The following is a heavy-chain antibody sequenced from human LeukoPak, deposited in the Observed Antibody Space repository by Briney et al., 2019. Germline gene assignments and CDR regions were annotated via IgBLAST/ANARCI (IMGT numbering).Heavy chain of an antibody. V-gene: IGHV1-46*01. CDR1: GYTFTSFY. J-gene: IGHJ3*02. Sequence: ASVKVSCKASGYTFTSFYMHWVRQAPGQGLEWMGIINPSGGSTSYAQKFQGRVTMTRDMSTSTVYMELSSLRSEDTAVYYCARQNLRDSDAFDIWGQGTMVTVSS. CDR3: ARQNLRDSDAFDI. CDR2: INPSGGST. D-gene: IGHD2/OR15-2a*01.